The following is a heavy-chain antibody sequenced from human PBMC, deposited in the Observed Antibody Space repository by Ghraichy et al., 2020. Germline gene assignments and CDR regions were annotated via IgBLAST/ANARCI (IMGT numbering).Heavy chain of an antibody. CDR2: IYSGGST. V-gene: IGHV3-53*01. CDR1: GFTVSSNY. J-gene: IGHJ4*02. CDR3: ARVRYDYVRGSYSFHFDY. Sequence: GSLRLSCAASGFTVSSNYMSWVRQAPGKGLEWVSVIYSGGSTYYADSVKGRFTISRDNSKNTLYLQMNSLRAEDTAVYYCARVRYDYVRGSYSFHFDYWGQGTLVTVSS. D-gene: IGHD3-16*01.